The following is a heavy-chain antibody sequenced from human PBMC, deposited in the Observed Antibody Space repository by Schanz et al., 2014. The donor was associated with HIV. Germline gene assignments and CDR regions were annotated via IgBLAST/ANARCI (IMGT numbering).Heavy chain of an antibody. V-gene: IGHV3-23*04. D-gene: IGHD6-13*01. Sequence: VQLVDSGGGVVQPGRSLRLSCAASGFTFKNYGMSWVRQAPGKGLEWVSTIGGTNTHYAESVEGRFTVSRDNSKDTLFLQMNSLRVDDTAVYYCAKRGPAAWDYFDSWGQGTLVTVSS. J-gene: IGHJ4*02. CDR3: AKRGPAAWDYFDS. CDR2: IGGTNT. CDR1: GFTFKNYG.